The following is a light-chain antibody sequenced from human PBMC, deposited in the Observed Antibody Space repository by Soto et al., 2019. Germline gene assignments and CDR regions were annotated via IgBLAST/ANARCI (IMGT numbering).Light chain of an antibody. J-gene: IGKJ4*01. V-gene: IGKV3-20*01. CDR1: QRVRSNY. CDR3: QHYGSSPLT. Sequence: EIVLTQFPGTLSLSPGERATLSCRASQRVRSNYLAWYQQKLGQAPRLLIYGTSSRATGIPDRFSGSGSGTDFTLTISRLEPEDFAVYYCQHYGSSPLTFGGGTKVEIK. CDR2: GTS.